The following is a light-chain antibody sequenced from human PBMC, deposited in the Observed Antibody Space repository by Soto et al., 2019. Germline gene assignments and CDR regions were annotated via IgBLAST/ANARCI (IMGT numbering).Light chain of an antibody. CDR1: QTISSDY. Sequence: EIVLTQSPGTLSVSPGERATLSCRASQTISSDYLAWYQQKPGQAPSLLIYGTSSRATGIPDRFSGSGSGTEFTLTISRLEPEDSAIYYCQQYVGWTFGQGTKVEIK. CDR3: QQYVGWT. CDR2: GTS. V-gene: IGKV3-20*01. J-gene: IGKJ1*01.